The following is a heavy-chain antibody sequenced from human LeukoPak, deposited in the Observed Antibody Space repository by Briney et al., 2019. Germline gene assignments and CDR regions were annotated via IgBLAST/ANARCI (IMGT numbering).Heavy chain of an antibody. CDR3: ARVGPITAAEFFDY. V-gene: IGHV4-59*01. CDR2: IYYSGST. CDR1: GGSISSYY. D-gene: IGHD6-13*01. J-gene: IGHJ4*02. Sequence: SETLSLTCTVSGGSISSYYWSWIRQPPGKGLEWIGYIYYSGSTNYNPSLKRRVTISVDTSKNQFSLKLSSVTAADTAVYYCARVGPITAAEFFDYWGQGTLVTVSS.